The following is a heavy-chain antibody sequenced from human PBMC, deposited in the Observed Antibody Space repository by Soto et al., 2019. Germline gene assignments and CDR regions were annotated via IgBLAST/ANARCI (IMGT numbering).Heavy chain of an antibody. J-gene: IGHJ6*02. Sequence: QVQVVESGGGVVQPGKSLRLSCAASAFTLSKFVMHWVRQAPGRGLEWVAVTSNDGSNTFYADSVKGRFTISRDNSKNTVYLQMKSLRTEDTAVYYCARGNLDVWGQGTTVTVSS. V-gene: IGHV3-30-3*01. CDR2: TSNDGSNT. CDR3: ARGNLDV. D-gene: IGHD1-7*01. CDR1: AFTLSKFV.